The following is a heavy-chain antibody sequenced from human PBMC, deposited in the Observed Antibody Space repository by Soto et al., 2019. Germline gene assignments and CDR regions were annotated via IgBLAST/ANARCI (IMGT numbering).Heavy chain of an antibody. CDR1: GFTFSDYY. CDR2: ISSSGSTI. V-gene: IGHV3-11*01. D-gene: IGHD3-16*02. J-gene: IGHJ3*02. CDR3: ARVWESYRYTLAHAFDI. Sequence: GSLRLSCAASGFTFSDYYMSWIRQAPGKGLEWVSYISSSGSTIYYADSVKGRFTISRDNAKNSLYLQMNSLRAEDTAVYYCARVWESYRYTLAHAFDIWGQGTMVTVSS.